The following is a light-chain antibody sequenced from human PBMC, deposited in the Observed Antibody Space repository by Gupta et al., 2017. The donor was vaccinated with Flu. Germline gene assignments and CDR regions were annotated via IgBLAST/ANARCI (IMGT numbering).Light chain of an antibody. CDR1: QSIGNY. J-gene: IGKJ4*01. Sequence: DILMTQSPFSLSAAVGDRVTITCRASQSIGNYLNWYQQKPGKAPKLLIYGVSSLQSGAPSRFSGSGSGTDFTLTISSLQPEDFATYYCQQSFKTLLTFGGGTKVEIK. CDR2: GVS. V-gene: IGKV1-39*01. CDR3: QQSFKTLLT.